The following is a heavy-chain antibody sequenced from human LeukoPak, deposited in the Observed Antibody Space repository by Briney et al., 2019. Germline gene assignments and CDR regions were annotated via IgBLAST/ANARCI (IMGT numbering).Heavy chain of an antibody. V-gene: IGHV1-69*13. CDR3: AREWGYCSSTSCPPGY. Sequence: GASVKVSCKASGGTFSSYAISWVRQAPGQGLEWMGGIIPIFGTANYAQKFQGRVTITADESTSTAYMELSSLRSEDTAVYYCAREWGYCSSTSCPPGYWGQGTLVTVSS. D-gene: IGHD2-2*01. CDR2: IIPIFGTA. J-gene: IGHJ4*02. CDR1: GGTFSSYA.